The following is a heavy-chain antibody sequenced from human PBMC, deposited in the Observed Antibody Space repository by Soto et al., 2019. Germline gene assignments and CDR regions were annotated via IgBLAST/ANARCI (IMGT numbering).Heavy chain of an antibody. CDR2: INPYGGAA. J-gene: IGHJ4*02. CDR1: GYTFTSTW. CDR3: AGGWFGEFVYYFDY. D-gene: IGHD3-10*01. Sequence: GASVKVSCKAPGYTFTSTWMHWVRQAPGQGLEWMGIINPYGGAATYAEKFQGRVTMTRDTSTATDYMELSSLRSDDAAVYYCAGGWFGEFVYYFDYWGQGTLVTVSS. V-gene: IGHV1-46*01.